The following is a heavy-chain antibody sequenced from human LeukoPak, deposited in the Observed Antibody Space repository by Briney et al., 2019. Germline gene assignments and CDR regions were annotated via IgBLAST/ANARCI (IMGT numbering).Heavy chain of an antibody. CDR2: IRADGATT. CDR1: GFTFGDYD. V-gene: IGHV3-43*02. Sequence: GGSLRLSCAASGFTFGDYDMHWVRQAPGKGLEWVSLIRADGATTRYTDSVRGRFTISRDNSKDSLYLQMNSLRTEDTALYYCARDNTGSYEYWGQGTLVAVSS. CDR3: ARDNTGSYEY. D-gene: IGHD1-26*01. J-gene: IGHJ4*02.